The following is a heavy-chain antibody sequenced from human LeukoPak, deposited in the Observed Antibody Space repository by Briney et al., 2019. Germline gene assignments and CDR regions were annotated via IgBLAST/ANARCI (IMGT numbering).Heavy chain of an antibody. CDR3: AISSTSPSGIYYGMDV. CDR1: GYTFTSYA. Sequence: ASVKVSCKASGYTFTSYAMHWVRQAPGQRLEWMGWINAGNGNTKYSQKFQGRVTITRDTSASTAYMELSSLRSEDTAVYYSAISSTSPSGIYYGMDVWGQGTTVTVSS. D-gene: IGHD2-2*01. J-gene: IGHJ6*02. CDR2: INAGNGNT. V-gene: IGHV1-3*01.